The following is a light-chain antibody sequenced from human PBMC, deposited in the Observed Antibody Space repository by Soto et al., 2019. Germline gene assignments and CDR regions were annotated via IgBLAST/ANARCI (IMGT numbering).Light chain of an antibody. CDR3: SSFTTSTTLYV. J-gene: IGLJ1*01. Sequence: QSVLTQPASVSGSPGQSITISCTGTSSDIGGYNYVSWYQQHPGKVPKLIIFEVSTRPSGVSNRFSGSKSGNTASLTISGLQADDEADYYCSSFTTSTTLYVFGTGTKVTVL. CDR1: SSDIGGYNY. V-gene: IGLV2-14*01. CDR2: EVS.